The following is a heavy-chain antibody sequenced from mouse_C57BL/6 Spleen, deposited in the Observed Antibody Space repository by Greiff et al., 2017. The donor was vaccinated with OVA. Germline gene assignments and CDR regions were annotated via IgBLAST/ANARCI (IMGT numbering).Heavy chain of an antibody. CDR3: ARGGLLRGYFDV. CDR2: IYPGDGDT. Sequence: QVQLQQSGPELVKPGASVKISCKASGYAFSSSWMNWVKQRPGKGLEWIGRIYPGDGDTNYNGKLKGKATLTADKSSSTAYMQLSSLTSEDSAVYFCARGGLLRGYFDVWGTGTTVTVSS. D-gene: IGHD1-1*01. CDR1: GYAFSSSW. J-gene: IGHJ1*03. V-gene: IGHV1-82*01.